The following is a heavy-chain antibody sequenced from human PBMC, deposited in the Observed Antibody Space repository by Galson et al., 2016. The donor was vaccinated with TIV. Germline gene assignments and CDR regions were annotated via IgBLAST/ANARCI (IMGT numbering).Heavy chain of an antibody. J-gene: IGHJ5*02. CDR3: ARSASAGSGWVDP. Sequence: QSGAEVKKPGESLRISCKTSGYSFTNYWITWVRQMPGKGLEWMGRIDSRDSYTNYSPTFEGLVTISTDKSISTAYLQWTSLKASDSAIYYCARSASAGSGWVDPWGQGTLVTVSS. D-gene: IGHD3-10*01. V-gene: IGHV5-10-1*01. CDR1: GYSFTNYW. CDR2: IDSRDSYT.